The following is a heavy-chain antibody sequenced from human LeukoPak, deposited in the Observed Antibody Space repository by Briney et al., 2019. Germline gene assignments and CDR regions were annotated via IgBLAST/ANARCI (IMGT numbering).Heavy chain of an antibody. CDR2: INHSGST. CDR1: GGSFSNYY. Sequence: PSETLSLTCAVYGGSFSNYYWSWIRQSPGKGLEWIGEINHSGSTNYNPSLKSRVTISVDTSKNQFSLKLSSVTAADTAVYYCAREGSSRRYFDYWGQGTLVTVSS. J-gene: IGHJ4*02. D-gene: IGHD6-13*01. V-gene: IGHV4-34*01. CDR3: AREGSSRRYFDY.